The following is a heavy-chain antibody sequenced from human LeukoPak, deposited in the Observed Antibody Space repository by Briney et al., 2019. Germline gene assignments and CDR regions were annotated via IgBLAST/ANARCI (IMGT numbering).Heavy chain of an antibody. CDR3: AKERAAAGTSLDY. CDR2: ISYDGSNK. J-gene: IGHJ4*02. V-gene: IGHV3-30*18. Sequence: GRSLRLSCAASGFTFSSYGMHWVRQAPGKGLEWVAVISYDGSNKYYADSVKGRFTISRDNSKNTLYLQMNSLRAEDTAVYYCAKERAAAGTSLDYWGQGTLVTVSS. D-gene: IGHD6-13*01. CDR1: GFTFSSYG.